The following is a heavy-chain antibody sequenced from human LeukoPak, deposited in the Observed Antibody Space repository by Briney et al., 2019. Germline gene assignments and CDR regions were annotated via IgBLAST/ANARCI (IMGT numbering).Heavy chain of an antibody. Sequence: GESLKISCKGSGYSFSTYWIGWVRQMPGKGLEWMGIIYPGDYDTRYSPSFQGQVTISADKSISTAYLQWSSLKASDTAMYYCARVLIPTDLLSFDYWGQGTLVTVSS. D-gene: IGHD2-2*01. CDR2: IYPGDYDT. CDR1: GYSFSTYW. CDR3: ARVLIPTDLLSFDY. V-gene: IGHV5-51*01. J-gene: IGHJ4*02.